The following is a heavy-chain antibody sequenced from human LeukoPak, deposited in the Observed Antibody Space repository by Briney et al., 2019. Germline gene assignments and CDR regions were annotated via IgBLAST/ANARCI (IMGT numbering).Heavy chain of an antibody. V-gene: IGHV4-39*02. CDR1: CGSFTSSLYY. Sequence: SETLSLTCTVSCGSFTSSLYYRSWLRQPPGKGLEWIAGINYSGVTHYNPSLKSRVTISVDTSKNHFSLNLSSVTAADTAVYYCAIYSSSSGRIDPWGQGTLVTVSS. J-gene: IGHJ5*02. CDR3: AIYSSSSGRIDP. CDR2: INYSGVT. D-gene: IGHD2-15*01.